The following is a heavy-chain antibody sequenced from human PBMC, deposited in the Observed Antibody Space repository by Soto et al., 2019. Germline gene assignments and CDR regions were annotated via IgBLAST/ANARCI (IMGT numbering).Heavy chain of an antibody. Sequence: QVQLVESGGGVVQPGRSLRLSCAASGFTFNQYGMHWVRQAPGKGLEWVAVVWYDESRRYYADSVKGRFTISRDQSKNSLYLQMNSLRAEDTGVYYCARDIRSSWYASWGQGTLVTVSS. CDR1: GFTFNQYG. V-gene: IGHV3-33*01. D-gene: IGHD6-13*01. J-gene: IGHJ4*02. CDR3: ARDIRSSWYAS. CDR2: VWYDESRR.